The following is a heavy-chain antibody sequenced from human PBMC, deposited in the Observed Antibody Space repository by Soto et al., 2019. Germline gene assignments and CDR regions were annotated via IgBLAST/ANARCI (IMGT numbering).Heavy chain of an antibody. CDR2: ISGSGNNT. D-gene: IGHD3-10*02. CDR1: RFSFKSYA. CDR3: TKEITVPRV. Sequence: GGSLRLSCVGFRFSFKSYAMTWVRQAPGKGLEWVSAISGSGNNTYYADSVKGRFSISRDNSQSTLYLQMNSLRAEDTAAYYCTKEITVPRVWGQGTMVTVSS. J-gene: IGHJ3*01. V-gene: IGHV3-23*01.